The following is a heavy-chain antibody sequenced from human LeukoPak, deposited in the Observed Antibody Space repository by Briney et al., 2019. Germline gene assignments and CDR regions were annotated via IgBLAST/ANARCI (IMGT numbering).Heavy chain of an antibody. Sequence: GGSLRLSCAASGFTFSNYLMHWVRQTPGKGPEWLATISGSGGSTYSADSVKGRLAISRDNSKNTLFLRMSSLRAADTAIYYCTKQLHSSSHYGIVYWGQGTLVSVSS. CDR1: GFTFSNYL. CDR2: ISGSGGST. CDR3: TKQLHSSSHYGIVY. D-gene: IGHD1-26*01. V-gene: IGHV3-23*01. J-gene: IGHJ4*02.